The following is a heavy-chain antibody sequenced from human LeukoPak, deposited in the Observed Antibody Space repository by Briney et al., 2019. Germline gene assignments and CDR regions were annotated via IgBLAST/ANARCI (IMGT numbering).Heavy chain of an antibody. D-gene: IGHD2-2*01. Sequence: ASVKVSCKACGYTFTSYYMHWVRQAPGQRLEWMGIINPSGGSTIYAQKFQGRVTMTRDTSTSTVYMELSSLRSEDTAVYYCARESKVVPAAGYFDYWGQGTLVTVSS. CDR3: ARESKVVPAAGYFDY. J-gene: IGHJ4*02. CDR1: GYTFTSYY. V-gene: IGHV1-46*01. CDR2: INPSGGST.